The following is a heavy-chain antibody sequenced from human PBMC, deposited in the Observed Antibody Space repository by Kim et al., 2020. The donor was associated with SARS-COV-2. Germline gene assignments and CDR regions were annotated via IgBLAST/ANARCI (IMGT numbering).Heavy chain of an antibody. J-gene: IGHJ6*01. CDR2: IWYDGSNK. D-gene: IGHD6-13*01. Sequence: GGSLRLSCAASGFTFSSYGMHWVRQAPGKGLEWVADIWYDGSNKYYADSVKGRFTISRDNSKNTLYLQMNSLRAEDTAVYYCARGGIAAAGIDYYYGMDVGGQGPRSPSPQ. CDR1: GFTFSSYG. V-gene: IGHV3-33*01. CDR3: ARGGIAAAGIDYYYGMDV.